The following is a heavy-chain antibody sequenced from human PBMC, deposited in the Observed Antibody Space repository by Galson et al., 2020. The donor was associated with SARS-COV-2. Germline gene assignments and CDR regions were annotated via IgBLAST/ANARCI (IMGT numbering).Heavy chain of an antibody. J-gene: IGHJ6*02. CDR3: ARHTYGSGSYRPLYYYYGMDV. V-gene: IGHV5-51*01. Sequence: GESLKISCKGSGYSFTSYWIGWVRQMPGKGLEWMGIIYPGDSDTRYSPSFQGQVTISADKSISTAYLQWSSLKASDTAMYYCARHTYGSGSYRPLYYYYGMDVWGQGTTVTVSS. CDR1: GYSFTSYW. D-gene: IGHD3-10*01. CDR2: IYPGDSDT.